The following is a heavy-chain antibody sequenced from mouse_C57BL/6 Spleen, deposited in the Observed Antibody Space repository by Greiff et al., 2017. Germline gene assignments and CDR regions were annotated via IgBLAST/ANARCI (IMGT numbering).Heavy chain of an antibody. V-gene: IGHV1-80*01. J-gene: IGHJ1*03. CDR2: IYPGDGDT. Sequence: QVQLQQSGAGLVKPGASVKISCKASGYAFSSYWMNWVQQRPGKGLEWIGQIYPGDGDTNYNGKFKGKATLTADKSSSTDYMQLSSLTSEDSAVYFCARGSSRYFDVWGTGTTVTVSS. CDR3: ARGSSRYFDV. CDR1: GYAFSSYW. D-gene: IGHD1-1*01.